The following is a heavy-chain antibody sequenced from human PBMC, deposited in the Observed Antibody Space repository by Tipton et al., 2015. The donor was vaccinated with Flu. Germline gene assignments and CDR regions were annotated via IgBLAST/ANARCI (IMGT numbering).Heavy chain of an antibody. Sequence: SLRLSCAVSGLTSSNYAMHWVRQAPGKGLEYVSGISRGGTTSYASSAGGRFTISRDNSKSTVYLQVGSLRAEDMGVYYCASGNSISFSRWFDYWGQGTLVNVSA. D-gene: IGHD6-13*01. CDR3: ASGNSISFSRWFDY. V-gene: IGHV3-64*01. CDR2: ISRGGTT. J-gene: IGHJ4*02. CDR1: GLTSSNYA.